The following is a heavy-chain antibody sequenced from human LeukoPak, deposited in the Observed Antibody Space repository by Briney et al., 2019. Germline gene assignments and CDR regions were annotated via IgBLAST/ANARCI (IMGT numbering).Heavy chain of an antibody. J-gene: IGHJ4*02. CDR1: GFTLNYFW. Sequence: HPGGSLRLSCAASGFTLNYFWMHWVGQVPGKGLGWVSGINNDGTATYYADSVKGRFTIPRDNAKNTVYLQMNGLRAEDTTVYYCATVSEYWGQGTLVTVSS. CDR3: ATVSEY. CDR2: INNDGTAT. V-gene: IGHV3-74*01.